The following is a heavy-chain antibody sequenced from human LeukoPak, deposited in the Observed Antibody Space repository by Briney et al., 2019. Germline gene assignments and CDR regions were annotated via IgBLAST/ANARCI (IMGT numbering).Heavy chain of an antibody. J-gene: IGHJ5*02. Sequence: GGSLRLSCAASGFTFSSYSMNWVRQAPGKGLEWVSYISSSSSTMYYADSVKGRFTISRDNTKNSLYLQMNSLRGEDTAMYYCVRIPNSANFPNWFDPWGQGTLVTVSS. CDR2: ISSSSSTM. CDR3: VRIPNSANFPNWFDP. D-gene: IGHD4/OR15-4a*01. V-gene: IGHV3-48*04. CDR1: GFTFSSYS.